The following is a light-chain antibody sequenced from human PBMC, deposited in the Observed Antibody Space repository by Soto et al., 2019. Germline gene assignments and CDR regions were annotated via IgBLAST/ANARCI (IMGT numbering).Light chain of an antibody. V-gene: IGLV1-51*01. CDR3: GSWDSSLSAYV. J-gene: IGLJ1*01. CDR1: SSNIGVNS. CDR2: DDN. Sequence: QSVLTQPPSVSASPGQKVTISCSGSSSNIGVNSVSWYPQLPGPAPNLLIYDDNKRPSGIPDRFSGSKSGTSATLGITGFQTGDEADYYCGSWDSSLSAYVFGTGT.